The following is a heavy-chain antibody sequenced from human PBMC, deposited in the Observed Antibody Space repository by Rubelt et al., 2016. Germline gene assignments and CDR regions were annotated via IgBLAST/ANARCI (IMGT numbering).Heavy chain of an antibody. CDR3: ARDLVGVVITTHDAFDI. CDR1: GYTFTSYG. D-gene: IGHD3-22*01. J-gene: IGHJ3*02. CDR2: ISAYNGNT. V-gene: IGHV1-18*01. Sequence: QVQLVQSGAEVKKPGASVKVSCQASGYTFTSYGISWVRQAPGQGLEWMGWISAYNGNTNYAQKIPCSATMPPYTSTSTAYMELSSLRSEDTAVYYCARDLVGVVITTHDAFDIWGQGTMVTVSS.